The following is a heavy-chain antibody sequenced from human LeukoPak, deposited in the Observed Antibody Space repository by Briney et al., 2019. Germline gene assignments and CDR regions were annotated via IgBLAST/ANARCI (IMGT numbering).Heavy chain of an antibody. CDR3: ARDHSGFGITGVGWFDP. D-gene: IGHD1-20*01. V-gene: IGHV4-34*01. CDR1: GGSFSGYY. CDR2: INHSGST. J-gene: IGHJ5*02. Sequence: PSETLSLTCAVYGGSFSGYYWSWIRQPPGKGLEWIGEINHSGSTNYNPSLDSRVTISIDTSKNQLSLKLSSVTAADTAVYHCARDHSGFGITGVGWFDPWGQGTQVTVSS.